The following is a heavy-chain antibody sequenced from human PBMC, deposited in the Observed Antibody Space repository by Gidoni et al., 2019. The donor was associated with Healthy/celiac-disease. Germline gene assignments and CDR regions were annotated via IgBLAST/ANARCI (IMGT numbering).Heavy chain of an antibody. CDR1: GGSFSGYY. CDR2: INHSGST. D-gene: IGHD6-13*01. V-gene: IGHV4-34*01. CDR3: ARLQYSSWYGSGWVDY. Sequence: QVQLQQWGAGLLKPSETLSLTCAVYGGSFSGYYWSWIRQPPGKGLEWIGEINHSGSTNYNPSLKSRVTISVDTSKNQFSLKLSSVTAADTAVYYCARLQYSSWYGSGWVDYWGQGTLVTVSS. J-gene: IGHJ4*02.